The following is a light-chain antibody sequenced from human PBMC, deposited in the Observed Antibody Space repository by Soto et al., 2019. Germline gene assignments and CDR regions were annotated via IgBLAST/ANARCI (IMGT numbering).Light chain of an antibody. V-gene: IGKV1D-13*01. CDR3: QQFDDYPFT. Sequence: AIQLTQSPSSLSAYVGDSVSITCRASQGISSALAWYQQKPGRAPKLLIYDASSLEGGVPSRFSGSRSGTDFSLTVSSLQPEDFATYYCQQFDDYPFTFGLGTKVDIK. CDR2: DAS. CDR1: QGISSA. J-gene: IGKJ3*01.